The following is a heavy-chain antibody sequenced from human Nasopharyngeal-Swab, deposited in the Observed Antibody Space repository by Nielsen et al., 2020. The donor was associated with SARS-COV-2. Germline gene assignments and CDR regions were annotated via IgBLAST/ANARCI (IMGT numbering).Heavy chain of an antibody. Sequence: GGSLRLSCAASGFTFSSYNMNWVRQAPGKGLEWVSYISSSGSTIYYADSVKGRFTISRDNAKNSLYLQMNSLRAEDTAVYYCASTMTTVTTGALYYYYGMDVWGQGTTVTVSS. CDR1: GFTFSSYN. J-gene: IGHJ6*02. CDR2: ISSSGSTI. CDR3: ASTMTTVTTGALYYYYGMDV. D-gene: IGHD4-11*01. V-gene: IGHV3-48*04.